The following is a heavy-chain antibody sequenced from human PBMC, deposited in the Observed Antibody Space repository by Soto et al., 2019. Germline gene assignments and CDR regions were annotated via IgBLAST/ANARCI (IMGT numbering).Heavy chain of an antibody. J-gene: IGHJ6*02. CDR3: ARGEQLVGRLGDYYYGMDV. CDR1: GGSISSSSYY. Sequence: SETLSLTCTVSGGSISSSSYYWGWIRQPPGKGLEWIGSIYYSGSTYYNPSLKSRVTISVDTSKNQFSLKLSSVTATDTAVYYCARGEQLVGRLGDYYYGMDVWGQGTTVTVSS. D-gene: IGHD6-6*01. V-gene: IGHV4-39*01. CDR2: IYYSGST.